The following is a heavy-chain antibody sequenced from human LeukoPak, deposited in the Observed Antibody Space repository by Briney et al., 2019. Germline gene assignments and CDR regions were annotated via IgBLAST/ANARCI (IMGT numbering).Heavy chain of an antibody. CDR2: INSDGTST. CDR1: GFTFSSYW. V-gene: IGHV3-74*01. CDR3: AKDVRYCSSTSCPSASYYYYGMDV. Sequence: GGSLRLSCAASGFTFSSYWMHWVRQPPGKGLVWVSRINSDGTSTSYADSVKGRFTISRDNAENTLYLQMNSLRAEDTAVYYCAKDVRYCSSTSCPSASYYYYGMDVWGQGTTVTVSS. J-gene: IGHJ6*02. D-gene: IGHD2-2*01.